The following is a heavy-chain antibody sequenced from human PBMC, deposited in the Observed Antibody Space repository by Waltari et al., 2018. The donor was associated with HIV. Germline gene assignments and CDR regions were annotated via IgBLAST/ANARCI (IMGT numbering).Heavy chain of an antibody. CDR3: ASCRIDDRGSHHGRLGWFDP. D-gene: IGHD3-9*01. CDR1: GDTLSNHA. J-gene: IGHJ5*02. V-gene: IGHV1-69*11. CDR2: INTAGSSA. Sequence: QVRLVQSGAVVKKLGSSVKVSCKASGDTLSNHAVSWVRQAPGQGLEWMGRINTAGSSAMHTDDFQGRVTINRDKSTNSAYMEVTSLRSEDTAVYYCASCRIDDRGSHHGRLGWFDPWGQGTLVTVSS.